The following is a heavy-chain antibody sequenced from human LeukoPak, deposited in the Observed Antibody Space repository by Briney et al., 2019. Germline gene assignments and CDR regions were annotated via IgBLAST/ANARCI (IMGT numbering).Heavy chain of an antibody. Sequence: QPGGSLRLSCAASGFTCSSYAMHWVRQAPGKGLEWVAVIWYDGSNKYYADSVKGRFTISRDNSKNTLYLQMNSLRAEDTAVYYCAKEDMDVWGQGTTVTVSS. CDR3: AKEDMDV. CDR2: IWYDGSNK. CDR1: GFTCSSYA. J-gene: IGHJ6*02. V-gene: IGHV3-33*06.